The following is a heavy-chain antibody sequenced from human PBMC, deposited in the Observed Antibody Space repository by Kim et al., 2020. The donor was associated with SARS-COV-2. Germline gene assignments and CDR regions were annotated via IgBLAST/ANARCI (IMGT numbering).Heavy chain of an antibody. J-gene: IGHJ4*02. D-gene: IGHD6-19*01. CDR3: ARGIGWHLYFDS. V-gene: IGHV4-59*09. Sequence: NYNPSLRSRVTMSVDTSKKQFSLKVTSVIAADTAVYYCARGIGWHLYFDSWGQGALVTVSS.